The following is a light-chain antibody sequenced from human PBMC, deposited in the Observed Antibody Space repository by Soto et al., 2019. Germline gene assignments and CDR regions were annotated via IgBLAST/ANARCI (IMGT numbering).Light chain of an antibody. CDR3: CSYAGSRTWV. V-gene: IGLV2-23*01. J-gene: IGLJ3*02. CDR1: SSDVGSYNL. CDR2: EGS. Sequence: QSALTQPASVSGSPGQSITISCTGTSSDVGSYNLVAWYQQHPGKAPKLMIYEGSKRPSGVSNRFSGSKSVNTASLTISGLQADDEAEDYCCSYAGSRTWVFGGGTEVTVL.